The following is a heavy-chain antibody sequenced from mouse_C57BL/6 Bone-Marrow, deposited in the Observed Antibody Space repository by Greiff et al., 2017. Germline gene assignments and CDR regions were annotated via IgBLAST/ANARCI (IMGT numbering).Heavy chain of an antibody. CDR3: AGVECLLPYYFDY. CDR2: IYPGSGNT. CDR1: GYTFTDYY. V-gene: IGHV1-76*01. J-gene: IGHJ2*01. D-gene: IGHD1-1*01. Sequence: QVQLQQSGAELVRPGASVKLSCKASGYTFTDYYINWVKQRPGQGLEWIARIYPGSGNTYYNEKFKGKATLTAEKSSSTAYMQLSSLTSEDSAVYFCAGVECLLPYYFDYWGQGTTLTVSS.